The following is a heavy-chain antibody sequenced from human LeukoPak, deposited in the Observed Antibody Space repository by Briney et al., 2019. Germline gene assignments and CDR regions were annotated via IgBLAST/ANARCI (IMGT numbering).Heavy chain of an antibody. CDR3: ARASCSSTSCYGGDYYYGMDV. CDR2: ISSSSSTI. V-gene: IGHV3-48*04. CDR1: GFTFSSYS. Sequence: GGSLRLSCAASGFTFSSYSMNWVRQAPGKGLEWVSYISSSSSTIYYADSVKGRFTISRDNAKNSLYLQMNSLRAEDTAVYYCARASCSSTSCYGGDYYYGMDVWGQGTTVTVSS. D-gene: IGHD2-2*01. J-gene: IGHJ6*02.